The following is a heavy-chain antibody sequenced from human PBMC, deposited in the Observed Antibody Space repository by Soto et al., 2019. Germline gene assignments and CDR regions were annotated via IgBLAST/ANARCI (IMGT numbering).Heavy chain of an antibody. D-gene: IGHD2-8*01. CDR3: GLYDAHFFDF. CDR1: GFTFSTFN. CDR2: ITNSAYT. J-gene: IGHJ4*02. V-gene: IGHV3-21*01. Sequence: GSLTLSCAASGFTFSTFNMNWVRQAPGKGLEWVASITNSAYTSYADSVKGRFTITRDNAKNSLYLQMNTLRAEDTAVYYCGLYDAHFFDFWGQGALVTVSS.